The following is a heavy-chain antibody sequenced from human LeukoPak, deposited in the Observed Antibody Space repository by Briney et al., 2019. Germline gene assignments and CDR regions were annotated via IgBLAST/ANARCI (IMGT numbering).Heavy chain of an antibody. D-gene: IGHD7-27*01. CDR2: IYYSGST. CDR3: ARVTGYYYYYYYMDV. Sequence: SETLSLTCTVSGGSISSSSYYWGWIRQPPGKGLEWIGSIYYSGSTYYNPSLKSRVTISVDTSKNQFSLKLSSVTAADTAVNYCARVTGYYYYYYYMDVWGKGTTVTVSS. J-gene: IGHJ6*03. V-gene: IGHV4-39*07. CDR1: GGSISSSSYY.